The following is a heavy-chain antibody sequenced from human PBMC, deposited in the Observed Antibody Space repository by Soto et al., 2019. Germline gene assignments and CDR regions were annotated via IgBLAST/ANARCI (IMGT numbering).Heavy chain of an antibody. CDR2: IYYSGST. CDR1: GDSISSGGYF. J-gene: IGHJ4*02. CDR3: ARVDATVTSYYFDY. D-gene: IGHD4-17*01. Sequence: SETLSLTCTVSGDSISSGGYFWSWIRQHPGKGLEWIGYIYYSGSTNYNPSLKSRLTISVDTSKNQFSLKLSSVTAADTAVYYCARVDATVTSYYFDYWGQGTLVTVSS. V-gene: IGHV4-31*03.